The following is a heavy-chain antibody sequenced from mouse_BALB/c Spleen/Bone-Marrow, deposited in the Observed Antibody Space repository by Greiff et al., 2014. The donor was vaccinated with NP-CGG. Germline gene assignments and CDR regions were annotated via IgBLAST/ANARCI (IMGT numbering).Heavy chain of an antibody. Sequence: QVQLKESGPGLVAPSQSLSITCTVSGFSLTNYGVHWVRQPPGKGLEWLGVIWADGSTNYNSVLMSRLSISKDNSKSQVFFKMNSLQTDDTAMYYCARIPTATGAMDYWGQGTSVTVSS. CDR2: IWADGST. CDR1: GFSLTNYG. D-gene: IGHD1-2*01. V-gene: IGHV2-9*02. CDR3: ARIPTATGAMDY. J-gene: IGHJ4*01.